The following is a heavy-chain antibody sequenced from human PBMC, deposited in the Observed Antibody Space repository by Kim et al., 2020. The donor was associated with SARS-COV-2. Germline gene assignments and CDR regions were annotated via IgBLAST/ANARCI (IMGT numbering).Heavy chain of an antibody. D-gene: IGHD2-2*01. Sequence: GGSLRLSCAASGFSFSDYYMSWLRQAPGRGLEWVSYISNSGGHITYADSVRGRFTISRDNAKNSLSLQMNSLKAEDTAVYYCARGIGPTSGPMDVWGQGTTVTVSS. CDR3: ARGIGPTSGPMDV. J-gene: IGHJ6*02. CDR1: GFSFSDYY. V-gene: IGHV3-11*05. CDR2: ISNSGGHI.